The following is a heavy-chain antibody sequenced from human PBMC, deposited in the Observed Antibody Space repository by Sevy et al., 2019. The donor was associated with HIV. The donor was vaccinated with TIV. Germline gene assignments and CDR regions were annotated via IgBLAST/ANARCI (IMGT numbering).Heavy chain of an antibody. J-gene: IGHJ3*02. Sequence: GWSLRLSCVAPGFKFNGHGIHWVRQAPGKGLQWVAGISHDGDNKMYGDAVKGGFSISGDQSKNTVYLQMSTLTAEDTAIYYCARDFEVNNWRVVGAFDMWGLGTMVTVSS. CDR1: GFKFNGHG. D-gene: IGHD3-3*01. V-gene: IGHV3-30*14. CDR3: ARDFEVNNWRVVGAFDM. CDR2: ISHDGDNK.